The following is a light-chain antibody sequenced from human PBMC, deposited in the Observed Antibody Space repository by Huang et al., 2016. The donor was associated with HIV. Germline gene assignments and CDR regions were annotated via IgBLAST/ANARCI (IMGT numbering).Light chain of an antibody. J-gene: IGKJ3*01. V-gene: IGKV1-27*01. CDR1: QGIANH. Sequence: DIQMTQSPSSLSASVGDRVTISCRASQGIANHLAWYQQRPGKAPKLLIYAPSALQSGLPSRFSGSGSGTEFDLTSSSLQPEDVATYVCRKYNRAPRTFGPGTKVEIK. CDR3: RKYNRAPRT. CDR2: APS.